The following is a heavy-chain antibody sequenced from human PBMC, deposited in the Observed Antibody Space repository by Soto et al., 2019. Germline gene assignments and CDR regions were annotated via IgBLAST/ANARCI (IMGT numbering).Heavy chain of an antibody. Sequence: AETLARTCTVSGGSISSDYWSWIRQPPGEVLEWIGYIYYSGSTNYNPSLKSRVTISVDTSKNQFSLKLSSVTAAETAVYYCARGGHRDGYNCWGHGTLDNVSS. CDR3: ARGGHRDGYNC. CDR2: IYYSGST. J-gene: IGHJ4*01. CDR1: GGSISSDY. D-gene: IGHD5-12*01. V-gene: IGHV4-59*01.